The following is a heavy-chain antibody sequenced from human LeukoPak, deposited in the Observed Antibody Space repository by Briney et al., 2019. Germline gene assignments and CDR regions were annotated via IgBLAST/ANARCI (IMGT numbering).Heavy chain of an antibody. J-gene: IGHJ5*02. Sequence: GGSLRLSCAASGFTFSSYAMSWVRQAPGKGLEWVSAISGSGGSTYYADSVKGRFTISRDNPKNTLYLQMNSLRAEDTAVYYCAKGARIAGAGRGVWFDPWGQGTLVTVSS. CDR1: GFTFSSYA. V-gene: IGHV3-23*01. CDR2: ISGSGGST. CDR3: AKGARIAGAGRGVWFDP. D-gene: IGHD6-19*01.